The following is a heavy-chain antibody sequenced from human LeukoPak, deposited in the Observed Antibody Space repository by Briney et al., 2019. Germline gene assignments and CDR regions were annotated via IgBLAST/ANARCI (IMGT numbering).Heavy chain of an antibody. J-gene: IGHJ4*02. Sequence: GGPLRLSCAASGFTFSSFWMSWVRQAPGKGLEWVANIKQDGSEKNYVDSVKGRFTISRDNAKNSLFLQMNSLTAEDTAVYSCARDSSGPDYWGQGTLVTVSS. V-gene: IGHV3-7*01. CDR3: ARDSSGPDY. D-gene: IGHD6-19*01. CDR2: IKQDGSEK. CDR1: GFTFSSFW.